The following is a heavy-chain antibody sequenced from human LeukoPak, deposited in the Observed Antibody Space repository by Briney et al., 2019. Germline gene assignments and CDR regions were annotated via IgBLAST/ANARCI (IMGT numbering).Heavy chain of an antibody. CDR2: IYPGDSDT. CDR1: GYSFTSYW. CDR3: ARCRGHEIRSVDSSGWSYWYFDL. D-gene: IGHD6-19*01. V-gene: IGHV5-51*01. Sequence: GESLKISCKGSGYSFTSYWIGWVRQMPGKGLEWMGIIYPGDSDTRYSPSFQGQVTISADKSISTAYLQWGSLKASDTAMYYCARCRGHEIRSVDSSGWSYWYFDLWGRGTLVTVSS. J-gene: IGHJ2*01.